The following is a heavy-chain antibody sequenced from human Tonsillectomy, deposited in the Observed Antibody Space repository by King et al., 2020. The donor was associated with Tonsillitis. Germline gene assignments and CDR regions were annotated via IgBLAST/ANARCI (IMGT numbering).Heavy chain of an antibody. D-gene: IGHD2-15*01. Sequence: VQLQESGPGLVKPSQTLSLTCTFSGGSISGGAYYWSWIRQHPGKVLEWIGYIYYSENTYYNPSLKSRLTILVDTSKNQFSLKLSSATAADTAVYYCARYEGGVFDPWGQGTLVTVSS. J-gene: IGHJ5*02. CDR2: IYYSENT. V-gene: IGHV4-31*03. CDR1: GGSISGGAYY. CDR3: ARYEGGVFDP.